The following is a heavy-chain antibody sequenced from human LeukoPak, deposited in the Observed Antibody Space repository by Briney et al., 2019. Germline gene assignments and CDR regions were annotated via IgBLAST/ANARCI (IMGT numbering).Heavy chain of an antibody. CDR1: GYTFTGYY. V-gene: IGHV1-2*02. J-gene: IGHJ4*02. CDR3: ARGPREDTAMVTGY. D-gene: IGHD5-18*01. CDR2: INPNSGNI. Sequence: ASVKVSCKASGYTFTGYYMHWVRQAPGQGLEWMGWINPNSGNINYAQKFQGRVTMTRDTSISTAYMELSRLRSDDTAVYYCARGPREDTAMVTGYWGQGTLVTVSS.